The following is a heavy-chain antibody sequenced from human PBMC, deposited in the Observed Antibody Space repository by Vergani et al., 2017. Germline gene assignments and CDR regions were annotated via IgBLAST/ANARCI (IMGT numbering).Heavy chain of an antibody. CDR3: ARGLFGWLRFGSGY. CDR2: INTNTGNP. CDR1: GYTFTRKA. V-gene: IGHV7-4-1*02. J-gene: IGHJ4*02. Sequence: QVQLVHSGSELKKPGASVKVAGKAGGYTFTRKAMTWVRQAPGQGLEWMGWINTNTGNPTYAQGFTGRFVFSLDTSVSTAYLQISSLKAEDTAVYYCARGLFGWLRFGSGYWGQGTLVTVSS. D-gene: IGHD5-12*01.